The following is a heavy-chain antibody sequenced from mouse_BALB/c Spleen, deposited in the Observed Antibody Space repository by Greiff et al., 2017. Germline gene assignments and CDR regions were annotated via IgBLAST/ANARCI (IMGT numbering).Heavy chain of an antibody. CDR3: AREDYYGKKDYFDY. J-gene: IGHJ2*01. CDR1: GYSITSGYY. V-gene: IGHV3-6*02. CDR2: ISYDGSN. D-gene: IGHD2-1*01. Sequence: DVKLQESGPGLVKPSQSLSLTCSVTGYSITSGYYWNWIRQFPGNKLEWMGYISYDGSNNYNPSLKNRISITRDTSKNQFFLKLNSVTTEDTATYYCAREDYYGKKDYFDYWGQGTTLTVSS.